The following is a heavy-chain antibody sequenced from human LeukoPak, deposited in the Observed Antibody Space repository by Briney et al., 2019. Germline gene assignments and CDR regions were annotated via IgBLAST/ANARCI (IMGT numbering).Heavy chain of an antibody. J-gene: IGHJ4*02. CDR3: AKLASSFVVDY. Sequence: GGSLRLSCAASGFTFSSYGMHWVRQAPGKGLEWVAFIRYDGSNKYYADSVKGRFTISRDNSKNTLYLQMNSLRAEDTAVYYCAKLASSFVVDYWGQGTLVTVSS. V-gene: IGHV3-30*02. CDR2: IRYDGSNK. D-gene: IGHD3-10*01. CDR1: GFTFSSYG.